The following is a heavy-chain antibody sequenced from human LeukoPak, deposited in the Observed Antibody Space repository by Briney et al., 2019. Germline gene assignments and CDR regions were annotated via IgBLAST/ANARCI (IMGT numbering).Heavy chain of an antibody. D-gene: IGHD6-13*01. CDR1: GFTFSTYS. CDR2: ISTISTTI. J-gene: IGHJ4*02. V-gene: IGHV3-48*01. Sequence: GGSLRLSCAASGFTFSTYSINWVRQAPGKGLEWISYISTISTTIYYADSVKGRFTISRDNSKNTLYLQMNSLRAEDTAVYYCAKEGDSSSWYDLYDYWGQGTLVTVSS. CDR3: AKEGDSSSWYDLYDY.